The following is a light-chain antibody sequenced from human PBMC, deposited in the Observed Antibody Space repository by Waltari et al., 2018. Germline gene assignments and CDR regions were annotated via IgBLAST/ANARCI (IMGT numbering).Light chain of an antibody. Sequence: QPPSASGTPGQRVTISCSGSSSNVGSNTVNWYQQLPGTAPKLLIYSNNQRPSGVPDRFSGSKSGTSASLAISGLQSEDEADYYCAAWDDSLNGHVFGTGTKVTVL. CDR1: SSNVGSNT. J-gene: IGLJ1*01. CDR3: AAWDDSLNGHV. CDR2: SNN. V-gene: IGLV1-44*01.